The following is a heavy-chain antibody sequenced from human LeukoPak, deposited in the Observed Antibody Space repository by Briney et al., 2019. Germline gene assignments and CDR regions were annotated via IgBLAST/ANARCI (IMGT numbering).Heavy chain of an antibody. Sequence: SEALSLTCTVSGGSISSYYWSWIRQPPGKGLEWIGYIYYSGSTNYNPSLKSRVTIPVDTSKNQFSLKLSSVTAADTAVYYCARRGLYYGSGSYYTGFGYYGMDVWGKGTTVTVSS. CDR3: ARRGLYYGSGSYYTGFGYYGMDV. V-gene: IGHV4-59*01. CDR2: IYYSGST. J-gene: IGHJ6*04. D-gene: IGHD3-10*01. CDR1: GGSISSYY.